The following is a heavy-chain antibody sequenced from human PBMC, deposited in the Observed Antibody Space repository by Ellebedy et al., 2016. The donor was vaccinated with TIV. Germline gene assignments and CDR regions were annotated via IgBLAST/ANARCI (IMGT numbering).Heavy chain of an antibody. Sequence: GESLKISCAASGFTFSSYGMHWVRQAPGKGLEWVAVIWYDGSKKYYADSVKGRFTISRDNSNNTLYLEMNSLRAEDTALYYCARSRWLQPDYDYWGQGTLVTVSS. D-gene: IGHD5-24*01. CDR2: IWYDGSKK. CDR3: ARSRWLQPDYDY. J-gene: IGHJ4*02. V-gene: IGHV3-33*08. CDR1: GFTFSSYG.